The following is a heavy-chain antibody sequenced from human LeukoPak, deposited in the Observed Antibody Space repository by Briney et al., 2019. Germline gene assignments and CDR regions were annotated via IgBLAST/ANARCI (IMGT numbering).Heavy chain of an antibody. D-gene: IGHD1-26*01. V-gene: IGHV3-30*18. CDR2: ISYDGSNK. CDR3: AKDWELLDY. CDR1: GFTFSSYG. J-gene: IGHJ4*02. Sequence: GRSLRLSCAASGFTFSSYGMHWVRQAPGKGLEWVAVISYDGSNKYYADSVKGRFTISRDNSKNTLYLQMNSLRAEDTAVYYCAKDWELLDYWGQRTLVTVSS.